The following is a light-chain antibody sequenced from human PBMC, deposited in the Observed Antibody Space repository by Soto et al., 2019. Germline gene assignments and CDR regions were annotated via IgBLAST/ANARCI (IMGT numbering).Light chain of an antibody. CDR1: SSDVGGYNY. V-gene: IGLV2-8*01. CDR3: SSYAGGGYV. Sequence: QSALTQPPSASGSPRQSVTISCTGTSSDVGGYNYVSWYQQHPGKAPKLMIYEVSKRPSGVPDRFSGSKSGNTASLTVSGLQAEDEADYYCSSYAGGGYVFGTGTKLTVL. J-gene: IGLJ1*01. CDR2: EVS.